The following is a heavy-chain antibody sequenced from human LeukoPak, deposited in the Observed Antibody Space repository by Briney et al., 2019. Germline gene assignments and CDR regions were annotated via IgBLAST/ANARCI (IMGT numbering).Heavy chain of an antibody. Sequence: PSETLSLTCTVSGGSISSYYWSWIRQPAGKGLEWIGRIYTSGSTNYNPSLKSRVTMSVDTSKNQFSLKLSSVTAADTAVYYCARSPQWLVRSGWFDPWGQGTLVTVSS. D-gene: IGHD6-19*01. V-gene: IGHV4-4*07. J-gene: IGHJ5*02. CDR2: IYTSGST. CDR1: GGSISSYY. CDR3: ARSPQWLVRSGWFDP.